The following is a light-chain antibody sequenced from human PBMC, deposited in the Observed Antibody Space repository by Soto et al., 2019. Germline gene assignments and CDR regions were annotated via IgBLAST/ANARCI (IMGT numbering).Light chain of an antibody. Sequence: DIQMTQSRATLSGSVGDRVTITCRASQTISSWLAWYQQKPGKAPKLLIYKASTLKSGVPSRFSGSGSGTEFTLTISSLQPDDFATYYCQQYNSFTWTFGQGTKVDVK. CDR1: QTISSW. V-gene: IGKV1-5*03. CDR2: KAS. CDR3: QQYNSFTWT. J-gene: IGKJ1*01.